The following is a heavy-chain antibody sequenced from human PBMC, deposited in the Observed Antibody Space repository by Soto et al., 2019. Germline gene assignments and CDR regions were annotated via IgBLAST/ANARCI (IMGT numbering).Heavy chain of an antibody. J-gene: IGHJ3*01. D-gene: IGHD3-9*01. CDR3: ATDLTGYSHDAFDV. Sequence: GESLKISCKGSGYSFTSYWIGWVRQMPGKGLEWMGIIYPGDFDTRYSPSFQGQVTISADKSLTIAYLHWSSLKASDTAMYYCATDLTGYSHDAFDVWGQGTMVTVSS. CDR1: GYSFTSYW. CDR2: IYPGDFDT. V-gene: IGHV5-51*03.